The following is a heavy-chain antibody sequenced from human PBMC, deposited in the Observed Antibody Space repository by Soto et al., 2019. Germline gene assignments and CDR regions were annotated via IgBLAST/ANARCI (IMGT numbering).Heavy chain of an antibody. CDR3: ARDHLVVPAAIRWFEP. Sequence: AASVKVSCKASGYTFTSYGISCVRQAPGQGLEWMGWISAYNGNTNYAQKLQGRVTMTTDTSTSTAYMELRSLRSDDTAVYYCARDHLVVPAAIRWFEPWGQGTLVTVSS. V-gene: IGHV1-18*01. D-gene: IGHD2-2*02. J-gene: IGHJ5*02. CDR1: GYTFTSYG. CDR2: ISAYNGNT.